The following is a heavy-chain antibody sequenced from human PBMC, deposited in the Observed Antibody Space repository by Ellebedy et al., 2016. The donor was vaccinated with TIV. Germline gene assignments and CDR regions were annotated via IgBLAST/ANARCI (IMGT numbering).Heavy chain of an antibody. V-gene: IGHV4-39*07. CDR2: AYYRGDS. CDR3: AGGYTYYYYAMDV. J-gene: IGHJ6*02. D-gene: IGHD5-12*01. Sequence: MLSETLSLTCTVSGGSINTDSSHYWGWIRQPPGKGLEWIGSAYYRGDSHYNSSLENRLTVSVDLSKNEIYLKLRSVTAADTAIYYCAGGYTYYYYAMDVWGQGTTVTVSS. CDR1: GGSINTDSSHY.